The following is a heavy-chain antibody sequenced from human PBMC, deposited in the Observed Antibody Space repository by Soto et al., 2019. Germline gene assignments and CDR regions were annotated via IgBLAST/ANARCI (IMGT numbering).Heavy chain of an antibody. CDR1: GFTFNTYA. CDR2: IIYNGGTA. CDR3: ARDVTAVVGVRSLYFDL. V-gene: IGHV3-30-3*01. D-gene: IGHD2-2*01. Sequence: PGGSLRLSCAASGFTFNTYALHWVRQAPGKGLEWVAVIIYNGGTAFYADSVRGRFTISGDNSKNTLFLQMNDLRSDDTAVYYCARDVTAVVGVRSLYFDLWGQGTLVTVSS. J-gene: IGHJ4*02.